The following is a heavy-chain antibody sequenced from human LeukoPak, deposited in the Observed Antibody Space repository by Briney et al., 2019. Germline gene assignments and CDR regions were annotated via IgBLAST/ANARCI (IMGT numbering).Heavy chain of an antibody. V-gene: IGHV3-53*01. Sequence: GGSLRLSCAASGFTFSSYWMSWVRQAPGKGLEWVSVIYSGGSTYYADSVKGRFTISRDNSKNTLYLQMNSLRAEDTAVYYCARDRGDHRGGGFDYWGQGTLVTVSS. CDR2: IYSGGST. J-gene: IGHJ4*02. CDR3: ARDRGDHRGGGFDY. CDR1: GFTFSSYW. D-gene: IGHD2-21*02.